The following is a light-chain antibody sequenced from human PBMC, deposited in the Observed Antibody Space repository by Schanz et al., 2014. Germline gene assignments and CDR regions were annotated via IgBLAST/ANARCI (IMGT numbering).Light chain of an antibody. CDR1: RSNIGSNS. J-gene: IGLJ3*02. CDR3: AVWDESLSGWV. V-gene: IGLV1-44*01. CDR2: SNN. Sequence: QSVLAQPPSASETPGQRVSISCSGGRSNIGSNSVNWYQQLPGTAPKLVIYSNNRRPSGVPDRFSDSKSGTSASLAISGLQSEDEADFYCAVWDESLSGWVFGGGTKLTVL.